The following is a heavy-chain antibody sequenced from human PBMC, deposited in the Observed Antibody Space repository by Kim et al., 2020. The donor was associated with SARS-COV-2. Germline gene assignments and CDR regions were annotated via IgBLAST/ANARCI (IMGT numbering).Heavy chain of an antibody. V-gene: IGHV3-23*01. Sequence: GATFYADSVKGRFTISRDTSKNTVSLQMNSLRAEETAVYYCARGHVADWGQGTLVTVSS. CDR3: ARGHVAD. CDR2: GAT. J-gene: IGHJ4*02. D-gene: IGHD5-12*01.